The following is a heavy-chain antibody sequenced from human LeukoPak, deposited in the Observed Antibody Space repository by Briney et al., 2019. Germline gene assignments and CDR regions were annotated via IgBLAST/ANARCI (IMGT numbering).Heavy chain of an antibody. CDR2: INPIFGTA. CDR1: GGTFSSYA. CDR3: AREKGNYDAFDI. J-gene: IGHJ3*02. D-gene: IGHD1-7*01. V-gene: IGHV1-69*05. Sequence: AASVKVSCKASGGTFSSYAISWVRQAPGQGLEWMGRINPIFGTANYAKKFQGRVTITTDESTSTAYMELSSLRSEDTAVYYCAREKGNYDAFDIWGQGTMVTVSS.